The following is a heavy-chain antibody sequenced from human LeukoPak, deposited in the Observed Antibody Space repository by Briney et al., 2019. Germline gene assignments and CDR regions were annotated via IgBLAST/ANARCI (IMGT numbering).Heavy chain of an antibody. Sequence: LRLSCAASGFTFSSYGMHWVRQHPGKGLEWIGYIYYSGSTYYNPSLKSRVTISVDTSKNQFSLKLSSVTAADTAVYYCASGLTGERESIDYWGQGTLVTVSS. D-gene: IGHD7-27*01. CDR3: ASGLTGERESIDY. J-gene: IGHJ4*02. V-gene: IGHV4-31*02. CDR1: GFTFSSYG. CDR2: IYYSGST.